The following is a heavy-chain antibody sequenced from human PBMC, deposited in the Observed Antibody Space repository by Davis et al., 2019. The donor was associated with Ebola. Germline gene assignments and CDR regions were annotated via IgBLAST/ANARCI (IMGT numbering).Heavy chain of an antibody. CDR3: ARDKGYSGIPHDY. V-gene: IGHV1-3*01. J-gene: IGHJ4*02. Sequence: ASVKVSCKASGYTFTSYAMHWVRQAPGQRLEWMGWINAGNGNTKYSQKFQGRVTMTRDTSISTVYMELSRLRSDDTAVYYCARDKGYSGIPHDYWGQGTLVTVSS. CDR2: INAGNGNT. D-gene: IGHD5-12*01. CDR1: GYTFTSYA.